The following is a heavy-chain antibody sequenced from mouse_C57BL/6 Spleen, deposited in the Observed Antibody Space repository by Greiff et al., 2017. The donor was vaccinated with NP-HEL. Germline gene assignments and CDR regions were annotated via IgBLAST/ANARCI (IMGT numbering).Heavy chain of an antibody. Sequence: VQLQQSGAELVRPGTSVKLSCKASGYTFTSYWMHWVKQRPGQGLEWIGVIDPSDSYTNYNQKFKGKATLTVDTSSSTAYMQLSSLTSEDSAVYYCARHYGSSQGFAYWGQGTLVTVSA. CDR1: GYTFTSYW. CDR3: ARHYGSSQGFAY. V-gene: IGHV1-59*01. D-gene: IGHD1-1*01. J-gene: IGHJ3*01. CDR2: IDPSDSYT.